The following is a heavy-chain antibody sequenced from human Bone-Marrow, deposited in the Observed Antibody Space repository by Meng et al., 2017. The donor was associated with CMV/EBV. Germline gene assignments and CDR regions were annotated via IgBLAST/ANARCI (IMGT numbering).Heavy chain of an antibody. CDR1: GGSVSSGSYY. Sequence: SETLSLTCTVSGGSVSSGSYYWSWIRQPPGKGLEWIGYIYYSGSTNYNPSLKSRVTISVDTSKNQYSLKLSSVTAADTAVYYCARGQRGLMSWELLGSFYFDYWGQGTLVTVYS. V-gene: IGHV4-61*01. CDR3: ARGQRGLMSWELLGSFYFDY. J-gene: IGHJ4*01. CDR2: IYYSGST. D-gene: IGHD1-26*01.